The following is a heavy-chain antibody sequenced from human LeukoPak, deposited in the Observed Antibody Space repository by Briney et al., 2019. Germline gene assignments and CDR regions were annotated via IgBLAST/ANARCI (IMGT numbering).Heavy chain of an antibody. Sequence: ASVKVSCKASGYTFSGYYMHWVRQAPGEGLEWMGWINPNSGGTNYAQKFQGRVTMTRDTSISTAYMELSRLRSDDTAVYYCARDMYSGSYKPFDYWGQGALVTVSS. D-gene: IGHD1-26*01. CDR1: GYTFSGYY. CDR3: ARDMYSGSYKPFDY. CDR2: INPNSGGT. V-gene: IGHV1-2*02. J-gene: IGHJ4*02.